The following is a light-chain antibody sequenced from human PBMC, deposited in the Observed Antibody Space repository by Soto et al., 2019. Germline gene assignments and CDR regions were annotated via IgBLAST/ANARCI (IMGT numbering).Light chain of an antibody. CDR2: AAS. CDR3: QKYNSVPFT. Sequence: DIQMTQSPSSLSASVGDRVTLSCRASQGISNYLAWYQQKPGKVPRLLIYAASTLQSGVPSRFSASGSGTYFTLTISSLQPEDVATSYCQKYNSVPFTFAPWTKVEIK. CDR1: QGISNY. J-gene: IGKJ3*01. V-gene: IGKV1-27*01.